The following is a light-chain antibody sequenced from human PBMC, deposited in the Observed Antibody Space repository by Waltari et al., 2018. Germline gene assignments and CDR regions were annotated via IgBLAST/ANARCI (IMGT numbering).Light chain of an antibody. CDR2: WAS. J-gene: IGKJ4*01. CDR3: QQYYNAPLT. Sequence: DIVMTQSPDSLVLSLGERATINCKSSQSVLHSSNNKNYLAWYQQKPGQPPNLLIYWASTRESGVPDRFSGSGSGTDFTLTISSLQAEDVAVYYCQQYYNAPLTFGGGTKVEIK. CDR1: QSVLHSSNNKNY. V-gene: IGKV4-1*01.